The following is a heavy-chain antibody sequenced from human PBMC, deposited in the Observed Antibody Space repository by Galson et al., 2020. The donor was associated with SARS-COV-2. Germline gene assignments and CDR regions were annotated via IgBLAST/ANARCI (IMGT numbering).Heavy chain of an antibody. Sequence: GGSLRLSCVASGFTFSNYAMRWVRQAPGKGLEWVSAISGSGGTTYYGDSVKGRFSISRDNSRDTVYLEMNSLGAEDTAVYYCARRDITGAQDYWGQGTLVTVSS. CDR3: ARRDITGAQDY. J-gene: IGHJ4*02. V-gene: IGHV3-23*01. CDR1: GFTFSNYA. CDR2: ISGSGGTT. D-gene: IGHD3-10*01.